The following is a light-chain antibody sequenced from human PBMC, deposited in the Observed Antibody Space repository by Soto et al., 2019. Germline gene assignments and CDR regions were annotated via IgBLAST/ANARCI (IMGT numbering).Light chain of an antibody. V-gene: IGKV1-5*03. CDR2: KAS. CDR1: QSISNW. J-gene: IGKJ2*01. Sequence: DIQMTQSPSTLSASVGDRVTITCRASQSISNWLAWYQQKPGKAPKLLIYKASSLESGVPSRFSGSGSGTEFPLTIIRLQPDDFANYYCQQYNSSFGQGTKVEIK. CDR3: QQYNSS.